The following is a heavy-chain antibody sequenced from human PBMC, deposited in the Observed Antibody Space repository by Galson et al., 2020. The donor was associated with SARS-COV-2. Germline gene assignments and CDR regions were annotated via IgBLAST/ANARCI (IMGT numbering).Heavy chain of an antibody. Sequence: GESLKISCAASGFIFSYAHMTWIRQAPGKGLEWISYIKNGGDTIYYADSVKGRFTMSRDNANNLLYLQMNSLRVEDTAMYYCARESWGSLDPWGQGTLVTVST. V-gene: IGHV3-11*01. D-gene: IGHD3-16*01. J-gene: IGHJ5*02. CDR2: IKNGGDTI. CDR1: GFIFSYAH. CDR3: ARESWGSLDP.